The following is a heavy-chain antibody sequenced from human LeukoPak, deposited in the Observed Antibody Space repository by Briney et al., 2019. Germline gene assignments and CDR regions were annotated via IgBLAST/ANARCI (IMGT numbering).Heavy chain of an antibody. V-gene: IGHV4-39*02. CDR1: GDSITRSDYY. D-gene: IGHD2-15*01. CDR3: ARDSIVVVVGGSPGDY. Sequence: SETLSLTCVVSGDSITRSDYYWDWIRQPPGKGLEWIGSIYYSGSTYYSGSLKSRATIFVDTIKNQFSLELSSVTAADMAVYYCARDSIVVVVGGSPGDYWGQGTLVTVSS. J-gene: IGHJ4*02. CDR2: IYYSGST.